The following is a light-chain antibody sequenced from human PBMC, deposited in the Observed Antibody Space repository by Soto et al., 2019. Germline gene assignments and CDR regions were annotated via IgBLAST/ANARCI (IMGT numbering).Light chain of an antibody. V-gene: IGLV2-14*01. CDR2: EVS. J-gene: IGLJ3*02. CDR3: SSYTSSSTLV. Sequence: QSALTQPASVSGSPGQSITISCTGTSSDVGVYNYVSWYQQHPGKAPKLMIYEVSNRSSGGSNRFSGSKSGNTASLTISGLQAEDEADYYCSSYTSSSTLVFGGGTKLTVL. CDR1: SSDVGVYNY.